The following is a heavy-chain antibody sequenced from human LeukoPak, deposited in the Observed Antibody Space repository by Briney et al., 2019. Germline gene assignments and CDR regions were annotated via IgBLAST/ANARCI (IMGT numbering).Heavy chain of an antibody. J-gene: IGHJ6*03. D-gene: IGHD3-3*01. CDR3: AKAAYDDFWSGYYNSYYYYYMDV. CDR1: GFTFSSYA. CDR2: ISGSGGST. Sequence: GGSLRLSCAASGFTFSSYAMSWVRQAPGKGLEWVSAISGSGGSTYYADSVKGRFTISRDNSKNTLYLQMNSLRAEDTAVYYCAKAAYDDFWSGYYNSYYYYYMDVWGKGTTVTVSS. V-gene: IGHV3-23*01.